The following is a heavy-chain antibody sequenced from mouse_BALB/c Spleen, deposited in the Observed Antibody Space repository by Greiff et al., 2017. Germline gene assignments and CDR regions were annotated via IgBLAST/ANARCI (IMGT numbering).Heavy chain of an antibody. D-gene: IGHD1-2*01. CDR1: GFTFSSYT. CDR3: ARHSPGYYGYYAMDY. CDR2: ISNGGGST. V-gene: IGHV5-12-2*01. J-gene: IGHJ4*01. Sequence: EVMLVESGGGLVQPGGSLKLSCAASGFTFSSYTMSWVRQTPEKRLEWVAYISNGGGSTYYPDTVKGRFTISRDNAKNTLYLQMISLKSEDTAMYYCARHSPGYYGYYAMDYWGQGTSVTVSS.